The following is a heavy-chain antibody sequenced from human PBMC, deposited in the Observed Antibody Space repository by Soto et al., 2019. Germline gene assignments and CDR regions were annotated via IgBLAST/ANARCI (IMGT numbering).Heavy chain of an antibody. D-gene: IGHD3-16*01. Sequence: PSETLSLTCTVSGGSISSYYWSWIRQPPGKGLEWIGYINDSGSTYYNPSFKSRLTISVDTSKSQISLTLTSVTAADSAVYYCQGGDFWGQGTRVTVSS. CDR1: GGSISSYY. CDR3: QGGDF. CDR2: INDSGST. J-gene: IGHJ4*02. V-gene: IGHV4-59*04.